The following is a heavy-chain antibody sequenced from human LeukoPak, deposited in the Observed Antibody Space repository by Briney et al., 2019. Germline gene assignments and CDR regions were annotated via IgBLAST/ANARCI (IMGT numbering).Heavy chain of an antibody. Sequence: SETLSLTCTVSGYSISSGYYWCWIRQPPGKGLEWIGSIYHSGSTYYNPSLKSRVTISVDTSKSQFSPQLSSVTAADTAVYYCARDGYSSSWYYFDYWGQGTLVTVSS. V-gene: IGHV4-38-2*02. CDR1: GYSISSGYY. CDR2: IYHSGST. D-gene: IGHD6-13*01. J-gene: IGHJ4*02. CDR3: ARDGYSSSWYYFDY.